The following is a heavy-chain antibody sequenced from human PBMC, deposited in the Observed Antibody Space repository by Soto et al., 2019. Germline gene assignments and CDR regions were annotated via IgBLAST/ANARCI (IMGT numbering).Heavy chain of an antibody. V-gene: IGHV3-21*01. D-gene: IGHD3-10*01. J-gene: IGHJ4*02. CDR1: GFSFSSYA. Sequence: EVQLVESGGGLVKPGGSLRLSCAASGFSFSSYAMNWVRQAPGKGLEWVSAISRGGDYINYADSVKGRFTISRDNARDSLYLQLNNLRAEDTAVYYCARVGPAGNEYGSGSWQYWGQGTLVTVSP. CDR2: ISRGGDYI. CDR3: ARVGPAGNEYGSGSWQY.